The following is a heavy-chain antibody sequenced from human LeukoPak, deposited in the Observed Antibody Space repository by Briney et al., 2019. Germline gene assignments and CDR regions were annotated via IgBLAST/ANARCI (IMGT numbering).Heavy chain of an antibody. CDR2: ISGSGDGT. J-gene: IGHJ2*01. V-gene: IGHV3-23*01. Sequence: GGSLRLYSEASGYQFSPNNMRWVRQATGKGLEWVSAISGSGDGTTYDDSVKGRFAISRDNSKNTLYLQMNSLRAEDTAVYYCARAVGQWSFDLWGRGALVTVSS. CDR1: GYQFSPNN. CDR3: ARAVGQWSFDL.